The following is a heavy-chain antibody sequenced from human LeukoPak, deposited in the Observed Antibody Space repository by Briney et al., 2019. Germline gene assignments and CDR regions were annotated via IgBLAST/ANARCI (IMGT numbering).Heavy chain of an antibody. J-gene: IGHJ4*02. CDR3: ARDDSLASFDY. D-gene: IGHD5-18*01. Sequence: SQTLSLTCTVSGGSISSGSYYWSWIRQPAGKGLEWIGRIYTSGSTNYNPSLKSRVTISVDKSKNQFSLKLSSVTAADTAVYYCARDDSLASFDYWGQGTLVTVSS. CDR1: GGSISSGSYY. V-gene: IGHV4-61*02. CDR2: IYTSGST.